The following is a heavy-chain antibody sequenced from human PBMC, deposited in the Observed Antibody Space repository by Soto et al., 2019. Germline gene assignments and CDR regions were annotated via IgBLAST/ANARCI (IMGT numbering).Heavy chain of an antibody. CDR2: IYYSGST. D-gene: IGHD3-10*01. CDR1: GGSISSSSYY. CDR3: ARSYTPGLVLWFGASDV. J-gene: IGHJ6*02. Sequence: SLTCTVSGGSISSSSYYWGWIRQPPGKGLEWIGSIYYSGSTYYNPSLKSRVTISVDTSKNQFSLKLSSVTAADTAVYYCARSYTPGLVLWFGASDVWGQGTTVTVSS. V-gene: IGHV4-39*07.